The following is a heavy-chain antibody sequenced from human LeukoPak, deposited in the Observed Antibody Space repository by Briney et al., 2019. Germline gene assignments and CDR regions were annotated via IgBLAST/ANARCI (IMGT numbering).Heavy chain of an antibody. CDR2: TYYRSKWYN. V-gene: IGHV6-1*01. CDR1: GDSVSSNSAT. CDR3: ARGGFVWFGELSDYNWFDP. J-gene: IGHJ5*02. D-gene: IGHD3-10*01. Sequence: SQTLSLTCAISGDSVSSNSATWNWIRQSPSRGLEWLGRTYYRSKWYNDYAVSVKNRITINPDTSKNQFSLQLNSVTPEDTAVYYCARGGFVWFGELSDYNWFDPWGQGTLVTVSS.